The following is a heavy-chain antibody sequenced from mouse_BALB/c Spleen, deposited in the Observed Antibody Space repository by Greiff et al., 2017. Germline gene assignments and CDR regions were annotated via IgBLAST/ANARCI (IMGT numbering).Heavy chain of an antibody. CDR2: INPNNGGT. CDR1: GYTFTDYN. V-gene: IGHV1-18*01. Sequence: EVQLQQSGPELVKPGASVKIPCKASGYTFTDYNMDWVKQSHGKSLEWIGDINPNNGGTIYNQKFKGKATLTVDKSSSTAYMELRSLTSEDTAVYYCARRGDYYGSSYHYYAMDYWGQGTSVTVSS. J-gene: IGHJ4*01. CDR3: ARRGDYYGSSYHYYAMDY. D-gene: IGHD1-1*01.